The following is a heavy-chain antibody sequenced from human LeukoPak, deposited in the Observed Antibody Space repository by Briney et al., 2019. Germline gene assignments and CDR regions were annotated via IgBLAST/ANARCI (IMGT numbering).Heavy chain of an antibody. CDR1: GFSVTNNH. D-gene: IGHD5-24*01. J-gene: IGHJ4*02. V-gene: IGHV3-53*01. Sequence: GGSLRLSCAVSGFSVTNNHMSWVRQAPGKGLEWVSVFYVGGATYYADSVKGRFTISRDNAKNSLFLQMNSPRAEDTAVYYCARGQGLQLKSGSDYWGQGTLVTVSS. CDR3: ARGQGLQLKSGSDY. CDR2: FYVGGAT.